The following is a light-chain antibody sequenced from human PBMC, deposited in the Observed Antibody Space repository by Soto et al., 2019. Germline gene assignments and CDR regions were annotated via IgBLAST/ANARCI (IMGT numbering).Light chain of an antibody. CDR2: GAS. CDR3: QQLYTYPIT. V-gene: IGKV1-9*01. CDR1: QGISSY. Sequence: DIPLTQSPSFLSASVGDRVTITCRASQGISSYLGWYQQKPGTAPKLLIYGASTLQSGVPSRFSGSGSGTEFTLTISSLQPEDFATYYCQQLYTYPITFGQGTRLEIK. J-gene: IGKJ5*01.